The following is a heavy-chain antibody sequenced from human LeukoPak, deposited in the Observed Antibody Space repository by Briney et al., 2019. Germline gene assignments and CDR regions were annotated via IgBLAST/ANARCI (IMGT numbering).Heavy chain of an antibody. CDR2: IKQDGSEK. V-gene: IGHV3-7*01. D-gene: IGHD6-19*01. CDR1: GFTFSRYW. CDR3: ARVEDTSGWYWIAY. Sequence: GGSQRLSCAASGFTFSRYWMTWVRQAPGKGLEWVASIKQDGSEKYYVDSVKGRFTISRDNAKNSLYLQMNDLRAEDTAVYYCARVEDTSGWYWIAYWGQGTLVTVSS. J-gene: IGHJ4*02.